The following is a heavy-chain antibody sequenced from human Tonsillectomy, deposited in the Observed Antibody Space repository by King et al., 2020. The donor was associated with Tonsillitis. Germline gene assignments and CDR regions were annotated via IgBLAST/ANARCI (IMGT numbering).Heavy chain of an antibody. J-gene: IGHJ4*02. CDR1: GYTFTNYW. CDR3: ARSHSGSYDY. D-gene: IGHD1-26*01. Sequence: VQLVQSGEEVKKPGESLRISCKGSGYTFTNYWITWVRQMPGKGLEWMGRIDPSDSQTNYSPSFQGHVTISIDKSISTASLQWSRLKASETAIYYCARSHSGSYDYWGQGTLVTVSS. CDR2: IDPSDSQT. V-gene: IGHV5-10-1*03.